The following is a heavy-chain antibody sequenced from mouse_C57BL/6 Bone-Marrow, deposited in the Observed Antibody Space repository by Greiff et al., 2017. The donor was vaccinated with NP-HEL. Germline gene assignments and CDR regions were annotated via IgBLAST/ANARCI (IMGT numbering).Heavy chain of an antibody. D-gene: IGHD2-4*01. Sequence: LQQPGAELVKPGASVKLSCKASGYTFTSYWMHWVKQRPGQGLEWIGMIHPNSGSTNYNEKFKSKATLTVDKSSSTAYMQLSSLTSEDSAVYYCARPPIYYDFDYWGQGTTLTVSS. CDR1: GYTFTSYW. CDR2: IHPNSGST. V-gene: IGHV1-64*01. CDR3: ARPPIYYDFDY. J-gene: IGHJ2*01.